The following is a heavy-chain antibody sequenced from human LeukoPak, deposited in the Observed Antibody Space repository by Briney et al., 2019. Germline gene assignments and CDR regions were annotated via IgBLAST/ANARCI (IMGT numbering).Heavy chain of an antibody. CDR2: IYYSGST. Sequence: SVTLSLTCTVSGGSISSSSYYWGWIRQPPGKGLEWIGSIYYSGSTYYNPSLKSRVTISVDTSKNQFSLKLSSVTAADTAVYYCARDVYGGNSGGQYYFDYWGQGTLVTVSS. V-gene: IGHV4-39*07. J-gene: IGHJ4*02. D-gene: IGHD4-23*01. CDR1: GGSISSSSYY. CDR3: ARDVYGGNSGGQYYFDY.